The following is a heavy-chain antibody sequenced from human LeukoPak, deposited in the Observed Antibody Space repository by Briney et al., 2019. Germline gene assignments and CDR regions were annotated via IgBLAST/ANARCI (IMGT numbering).Heavy chain of an antibody. D-gene: IGHD6-13*01. CDR1: GGSFSGYY. CDR2: INHSGST. Sequence: SSETLSLTCAVYGGSFSGYYWSWVRQPPGKGLEWIGEINHSGSTNYNPSLKSRVTISVDTSKNQFSLKLNSVTAADTAVYYCARSPRQQLGPPDYWGQGTLVTVSS. J-gene: IGHJ4*02. V-gene: IGHV4-34*01. CDR3: ARSPRQQLGPPDY.